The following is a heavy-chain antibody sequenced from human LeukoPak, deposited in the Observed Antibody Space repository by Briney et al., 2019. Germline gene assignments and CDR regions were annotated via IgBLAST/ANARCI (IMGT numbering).Heavy chain of an antibody. Sequence: GGSLRLSCVVSGFTFNRYDMHWVRQATGKGLEWVSAIDTAGDTYYPGSVKGRFTISRENAKNSLYLQMSSLRAGDTAMYYCARVSTARSGGYDAFDIWGQGTMVTVSS. V-gene: IGHV3-13*01. CDR2: IDTAGDT. CDR1: GFTFNRYD. D-gene: IGHD6-25*01. J-gene: IGHJ3*02. CDR3: ARVSTARSGGYDAFDI.